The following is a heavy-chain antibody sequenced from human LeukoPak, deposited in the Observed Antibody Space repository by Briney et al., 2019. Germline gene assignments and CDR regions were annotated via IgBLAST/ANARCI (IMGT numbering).Heavy chain of an antibody. V-gene: IGHV1-18*01. Sequence: ASAKVSCKASGYTFTSYGISWVRQAPGQGLEWMGWISAYNGNTNYAQKLQGRVTMTTDTSTSTAYMELRSLRSDDTAVYYCARASRFGELLLFGYWGQGTLVTVSS. J-gene: IGHJ4*02. CDR2: ISAYNGNT. D-gene: IGHD3-10*01. CDR1: GYTFTSYG. CDR3: ARASRFGELLLFGY.